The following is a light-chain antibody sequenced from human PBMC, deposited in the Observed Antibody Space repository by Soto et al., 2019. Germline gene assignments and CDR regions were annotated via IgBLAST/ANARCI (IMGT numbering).Light chain of an antibody. CDR3: QSFDSSLSGSGV. CDR2: GHN. Sequence: QAVVTQPPSVSGAPGQRVTISCTGSLSNIGAGYEVHWYQQLPGTAPKLLISGHNNRPSGVPDRFFGSKSGTSASLTIIGLQADDEAEYFCQSFDSSLSGSGVFGGGTKLT. V-gene: IGLV1-40*01. CDR1: LSNIGAGYE. J-gene: IGLJ3*02.